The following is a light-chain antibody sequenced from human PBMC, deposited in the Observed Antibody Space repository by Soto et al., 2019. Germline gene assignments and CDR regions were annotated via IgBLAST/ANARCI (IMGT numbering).Light chain of an antibody. CDR3: PQYKNWPPWT. CDR1: QSVGSS. Sequence: EVVMTQSPATLSVSPGERATLSCRASQSVGSSVAWYQHKPGQAPRLLIFGASSSATGIPATFSGGGSGTDFTLTTGSLQSEEFAVYYYPQYKNWPPWTCGQGTKVESK. CDR2: GAS. J-gene: IGKJ1*01. V-gene: IGKV3-15*01.